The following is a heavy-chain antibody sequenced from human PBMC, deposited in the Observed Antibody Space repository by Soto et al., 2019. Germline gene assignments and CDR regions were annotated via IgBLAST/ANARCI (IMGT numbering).Heavy chain of an antibody. V-gene: IGHV1-18*01. CDR3: ARADTLKIGATFTFDY. Sequence: QVQLVQSGAEVKKPGASVKVSCKASGYTFTSYGISWVRQAPGQGLEWMGWISAYNGNTNYAQKLQGRVTMTTDTSTSTAYLELRSMRSDDTAVYYCARADTLKIGATFTFDYWGQGTLVTVSS. CDR2: ISAYNGNT. D-gene: IGHD5-12*01. CDR1: GYTFTSYG. J-gene: IGHJ4*02.